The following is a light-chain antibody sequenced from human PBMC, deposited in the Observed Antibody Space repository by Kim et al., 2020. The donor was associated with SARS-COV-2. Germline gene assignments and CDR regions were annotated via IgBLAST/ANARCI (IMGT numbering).Light chain of an antibody. Sequence: DIQMTQSPSSLSASVGDRVTITCRASQDISKYLAWFQLKPGKAPKLLIYAASAFQPGVPSRFSGSGSGTDFTLTVTSLQPDDVATYYCQKCDSAPWTFGQGTKVDIK. V-gene: IGKV1-27*01. CDR2: AAS. J-gene: IGKJ1*01. CDR1: QDISKY. CDR3: QKCDSAPWT.